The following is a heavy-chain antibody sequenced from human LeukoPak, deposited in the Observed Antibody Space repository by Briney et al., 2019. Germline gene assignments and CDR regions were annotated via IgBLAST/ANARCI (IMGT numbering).Heavy chain of an antibody. CDR1: GFTFRNYA. CDR3: AKGPTGGCSGATCYIMDV. V-gene: IGHV3-23*01. CDR2: ITETAGTT. D-gene: IGHD2-2*02. J-gene: IGHJ6*04. Sequence: PGGSLRLSCAASGFTFRNYAMSWVRQAPGMGLEWVSGITETAGTTAYADSVKGRFTISRDNPKSTLYLQMTSLRAEDTAVYYCAKGPTGGCSGATCYIMDVWGRGTTVTVSS.